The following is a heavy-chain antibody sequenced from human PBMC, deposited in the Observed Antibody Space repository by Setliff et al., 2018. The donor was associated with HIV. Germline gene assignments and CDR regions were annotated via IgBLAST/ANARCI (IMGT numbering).Heavy chain of an antibody. CDR2: IDHSGNI. Sequence: PSETLSLTCAVYGGSFNDYYWTWIRQPPGKGLGWIGEIDHSGNIKYHASLKSRVTISKDTSKNQISLKLRSVTAADTAVYYCARGLNYYGSGSYLPLGYWGQGTLVTVS. CDR3: ARGLNYYGSGSYLPLGY. J-gene: IGHJ4*02. D-gene: IGHD3-10*01. V-gene: IGHV4-34*01. CDR1: GGSFNDYY.